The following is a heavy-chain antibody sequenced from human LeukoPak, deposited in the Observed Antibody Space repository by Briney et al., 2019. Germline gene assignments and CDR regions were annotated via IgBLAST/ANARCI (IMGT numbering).Heavy chain of an antibody. CDR2: ISNSGGST. J-gene: IGHJ4*02. D-gene: IGHD1-1*01. CDR1: GFTLSSYA. V-gene: IGHV3-23*01. Sequence: GASLRLSCAASGFTLSSYAMSWVRQAPGKGLQWVSGISNSGGSTYYADSVKGRFTISRDNSKNTLYLQMNSLRAEDTALYYCAKGLERESRLDSWGQGTLVTVSS. CDR3: AKGLERESRLDS.